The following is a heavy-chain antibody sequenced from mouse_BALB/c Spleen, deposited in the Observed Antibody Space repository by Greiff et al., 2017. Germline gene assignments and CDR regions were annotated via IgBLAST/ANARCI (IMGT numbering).Heavy chain of an antibody. J-gene: IGHJ4*01. D-gene: IGHD2-1*01. CDR2: ISYSGST. Sequence: EVQLQESGPGLVKPSQSLSLTCTVTGYSITSDYAWNWIRQFPGNKLEWMGYISYSGSTSYNPSLKSRISITRDTSKNQFFLQLNSVTTEDTATYYCARSGGNYEGNYAMDYWGQGTSVTVSS. CDR3: ARSGGNYEGNYAMDY. V-gene: IGHV3-2*02. CDR1: GYSITSDYA.